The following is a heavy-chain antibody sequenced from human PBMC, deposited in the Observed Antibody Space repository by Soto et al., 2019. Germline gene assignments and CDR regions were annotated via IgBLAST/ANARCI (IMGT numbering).Heavy chain of an antibody. CDR1: GFTFDDHA. CDR2: ISWNSGRI. Sequence: SLRLSCAASGFTFDDHAMHCVRQSPGKCLEWVSGISWNSGRIGYADSVKGRFTISRDDAKNSLYLQMNSLRAEDTALYFCAKDLRNLPYLAIFEYWGQGTLVTVSS. D-gene: IGHD4-4*01. V-gene: IGHV3-9*01. CDR3: AKDLRNLPYLAIFEY. J-gene: IGHJ4*02.